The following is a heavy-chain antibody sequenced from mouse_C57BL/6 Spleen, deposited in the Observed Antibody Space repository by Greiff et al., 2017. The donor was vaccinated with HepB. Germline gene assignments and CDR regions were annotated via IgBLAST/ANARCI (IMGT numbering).Heavy chain of an antibody. Sequence: VQLQQSGPGLVQPSQSLSITCTVSGFSLTSYGVHWVRQSPGKGLEWLGVIWSGGSTDYNAAFISRLSISKDNSKSQVFFKMNSLQADDTAIYYCARSSPGFAYWGQGTLVTVSA. CDR1: GFSLTSYG. CDR3: ARSSPGFAY. J-gene: IGHJ3*01. V-gene: IGHV2-2*01. CDR2: IWSGGST.